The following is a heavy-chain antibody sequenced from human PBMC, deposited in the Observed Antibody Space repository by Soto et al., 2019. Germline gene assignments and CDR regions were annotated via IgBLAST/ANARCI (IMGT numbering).Heavy chain of an antibody. CDR1: GGTFSSYA. CDR3: ARDGRFGYCSSTSCYTKVVGEYYYGMDV. V-gene: IGHV1-69*01. D-gene: IGHD2-2*02. CDR2: IIPIFGTA. J-gene: IGHJ6*02. Sequence: QVQLVQSGAEVKKPGSSVKVSCKASGGTFSSYAISWVRQAPGQGLEWIGGIIPIFGTANYAQTFQGRVTITADESTSTAYMELSSMISENTAVYYCARDGRFGYCSSTSCYTKVVGEYYYGMDVWGQGTTVTVSS.